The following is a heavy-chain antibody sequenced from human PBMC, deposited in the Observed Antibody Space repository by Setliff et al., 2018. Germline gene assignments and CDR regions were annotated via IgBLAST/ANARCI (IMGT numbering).Heavy chain of an antibody. Sequence: PSETLSLTCTVSGDSISSYYWSWIRQPAGRGLEWIGRIYSSGSTNFNPSLKSRVTMSMDTSKNQFSLKLSSVTAADTAIYYCARGKLRLGQLSLFYGFDICGQGTMVTVSS. CDR1: GDSISSYY. J-gene: IGHJ3*02. V-gene: IGHV4-4*07. CDR3: ARGKLRLGQLSLFYGFDI. CDR2: IYSSGST. D-gene: IGHD3-16*02.